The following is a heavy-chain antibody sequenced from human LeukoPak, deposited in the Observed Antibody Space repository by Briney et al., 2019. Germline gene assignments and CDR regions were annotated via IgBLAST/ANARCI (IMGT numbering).Heavy chain of an antibody. CDR2: ISAYNGNT. Sequence: ASVTVSCKASGYTFTSYGISWVRQAPGQGLEWMGWISAYNGNTNYAQKLQGRVTMTTDTSTSTAYMELRSLRSDDTAVYYCARDPFPYSCGSHFDYWGQGTLVTVSS. CDR3: ARDPFPYSCGSHFDY. V-gene: IGHV1-18*01. D-gene: IGHD5-18*01. CDR1: GYTFTSYG. J-gene: IGHJ4*02.